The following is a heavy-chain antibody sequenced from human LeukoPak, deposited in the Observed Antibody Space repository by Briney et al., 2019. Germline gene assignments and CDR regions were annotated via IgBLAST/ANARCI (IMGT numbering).Heavy chain of an antibody. CDR1: GYTFTGYY. CDR2: INPNSGGT. J-gene: IGHJ5*02. V-gene: IGHV1-2*02. CDR3: AREWCSSTSCGSNWFDP. Sequence: WASVKVSCKASGYTFTGYYMHWVRQAPGQGLEWMGWINPNSGGTNYAQKFQGRVTMTRDTSISTAYMELSRLRSDDTAVYYCAREWCSSTSCGSNWFDPWGQGTLVTVSS. D-gene: IGHD2-2*01.